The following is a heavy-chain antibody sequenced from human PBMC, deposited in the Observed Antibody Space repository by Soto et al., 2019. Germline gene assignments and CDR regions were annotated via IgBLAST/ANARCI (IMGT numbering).Heavy chain of an antibody. CDR3: AKDYYMVRGVIGY. Sequence: EVQLLESGGGLVQPGGSLRLSCAASGFTFSSYAMSWVRQAPGKGLEWVSAISGSGGSTYYADSVKGRFTISRDNSKKTLYLQMHSLRAEDTAVYYCAKDYYMVRGVIGYWGQGTLVTVSS. CDR2: ISGSGGST. CDR1: GFTFSSYA. V-gene: IGHV3-23*01. J-gene: IGHJ4*02. D-gene: IGHD3-10*01.